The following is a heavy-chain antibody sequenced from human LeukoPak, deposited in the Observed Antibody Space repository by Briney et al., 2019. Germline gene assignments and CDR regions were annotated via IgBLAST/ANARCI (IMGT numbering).Heavy chain of an antibody. Sequence: MAGGSLRLFCAASGFTFNVYSMNWVRQAPGKGLEWVSSISSSSSYIYYADSVKGRFTISRDNAKNSLFLQMNSLRDEDTAVYYCARDYAYAFDIWGQGTMVTVSS. V-gene: IGHV3-21*01. CDR2: ISSSSSYI. CDR1: GFTFNVYS. J-gene: IGHJ3*02. D-gene: IGHD4-17*01. CDR3: ARDYAYAFDI.